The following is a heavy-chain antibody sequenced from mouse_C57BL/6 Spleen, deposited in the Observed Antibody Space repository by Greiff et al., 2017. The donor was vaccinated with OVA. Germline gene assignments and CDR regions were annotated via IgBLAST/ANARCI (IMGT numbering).Heavy chain of an antibody. D-gene: IGHD4-1*01. CDR2: IYPGSGNT. V-gene: IGHV1-76*01. Sequence: QVQLQQSGAELVRPGASVKLSCKASGYTFTDYYINWVKQRPGQGLEWIARIYPGSGNTYYNEKFKGKATLTAEKSSSTAYMQLSSLTSEDSAVYFCARVGWEEGDYFDYWGQGTTLTVSS. CDR3: ARVGWEEGDYFDY. J-gene: IGHJ2*01. CDR1: GYTFTDYY.